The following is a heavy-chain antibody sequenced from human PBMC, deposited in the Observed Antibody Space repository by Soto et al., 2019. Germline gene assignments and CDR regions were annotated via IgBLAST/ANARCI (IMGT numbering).Heavy chain of an antibody. Sequence: ASVKVSCKASGYTFTSYYMHWVRQAPGQGLEWMGIINPSGGSTSYAQKFQGRVTMTRDTSTSTVYMELSSLRSEDTAVYYCARDAEPHSSSWYKFDYWGQGTQVTVSS. CDR3: ARDAEPHSSSWYKFDY. CDR1: GYTFTSYY. V-gene: IGHV1-46*01. CDR2: INPSGGST. J-gene: IGHJ4*02. D-gene: IGHD6-13*01.